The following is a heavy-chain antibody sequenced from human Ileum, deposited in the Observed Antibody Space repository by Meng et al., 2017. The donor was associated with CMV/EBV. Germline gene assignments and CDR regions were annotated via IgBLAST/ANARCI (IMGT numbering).Heavy chain of an antibody. Sequence: VVSGAEVKKPGLGVEGVWKAAVGTFGTSTISWVRQAPGQGREWMGGSLSIFETTYYAQKFRDRVNLTADESTSTVFMELSSLRSDDTAVYYCAQICSMATHEDPDYWGQGTLVTVSS. J-gene: IGHJ4*02. CDR1: VGTFGTST. CDR2: SLSIFETT. D-gene: IGHD5-24*01. CDR3: AQICSMATHEDPDY. V-gene: IGHV1-69*01.